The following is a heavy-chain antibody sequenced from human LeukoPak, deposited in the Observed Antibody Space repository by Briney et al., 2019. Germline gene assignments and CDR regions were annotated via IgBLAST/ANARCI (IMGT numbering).Heavy chain of an antibody. CDR2: FDPADGAR. CDR3: AASRWNGNWFDP. Sequence: ASVKVSCKVSGYTLTELSMYWVRLTPGKGLEWMGGFDPADGARIYSQKFQGRVTVAEDTSRDTAYMELSGLKPEDTAVYYCAASRWNGNWFDPWGQGTLVTVSS. J-gene: IGHJ5*02. CDR1: GYTLTELS. D-gene: IGHD1-1*01. V-gene: IGHV1-24*01.